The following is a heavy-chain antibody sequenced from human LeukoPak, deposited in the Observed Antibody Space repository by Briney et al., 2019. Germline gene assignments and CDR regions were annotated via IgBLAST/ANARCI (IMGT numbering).Heavy chain of an antibody. V-gene: IGHV3-30-3*01. CDR1: GFTLSSYA. CDR3: ARDHDFWSGYPDY. CDR2: ISYDGSNK. J-gene: IGHJ4*02. D-gene: IGHD3-3*01. Sequence: GGSLRLSCAASGFTLSSYAMHWVRQAPGKGLEWVAVISYDGSNKYYADSVKGRFTISRDNSKNTLYLQMNSLRAEDTAVYYCARDHDFWSGYPDYWGQGTLVTVSS.